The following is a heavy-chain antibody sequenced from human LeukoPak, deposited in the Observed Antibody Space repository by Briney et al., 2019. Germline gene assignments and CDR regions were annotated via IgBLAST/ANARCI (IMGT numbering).Heavy chain of an antibody. V-gene: IGHV3-30*02. CDR2: NRDAVNSK. Sequence: GGSLRLSCVASGFTFSSYGMHWVRQSPGKGLERVALNRDAVNSKDYADSVKGRFTISRDNSKNTVYLQMNNLRGEDTAVYYCTRGYYYYMDVWGKGTTVTISS. J-gene: IGHJ6*03. CDR3: TRGYYYYMDV. CDR1: GFTFSSYG.